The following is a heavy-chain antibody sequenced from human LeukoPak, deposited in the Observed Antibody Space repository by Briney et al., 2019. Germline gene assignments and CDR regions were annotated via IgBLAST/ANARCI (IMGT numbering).Heavy chain of an antibody. CDR1: GYTFSIYT. CDR3: ARGVDTAMDHSPPYYYYYMDV. Sequence: SVKVSCKASGYTFSIYTMNWVRQAPGQGLEWMGGIIPIFGTANYAQKFQGRVTITADESTSTAYMELSSLRSEDTAVYYCARGVDTAMDHSPPYYYYYMDVWGKGTTVTISS. J-gene: IGHJ6*03. CDR2: IIPIFGTA. V-gene: IGHV1-69*13. D-gene: IGHD5-18*01.